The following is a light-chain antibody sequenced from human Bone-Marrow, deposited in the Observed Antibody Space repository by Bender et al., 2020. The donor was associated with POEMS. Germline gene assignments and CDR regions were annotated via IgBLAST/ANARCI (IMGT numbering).Light chain of an antibody. CDR2: EVS. V-gene: IGLV2-8*01. Sequence: QSALTQPPSASGSPGQSVTISCTGTSSDVGGYNYVSWYQQHPGKAPKLMIYEVSKRPSGVPDRFSGSKSGNTASLTVSGLQAEDEADYYCCSSTGSGSFVFGSGTKVTVL. CDR1: SSDVGGYNY. CDR3: CSSTGSGSFV. J-gene: IGLJ1*01.